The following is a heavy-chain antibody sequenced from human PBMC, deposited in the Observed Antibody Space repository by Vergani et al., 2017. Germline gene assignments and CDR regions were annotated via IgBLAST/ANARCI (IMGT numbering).Heavy chain of an antibody. CDR2: IYYSGST. Sequence: QVQLQQWGAGLLKPSATLSLTCAVYGGSFSAYYWSWIRQPPGKGLEWIGSIYYSGSTYYNPSLKSRVTISVDTSKNQFSLKLSSVTAADTAVYYCARADGYSYGRDYYYYGMDVWGQGTTVTVSS. CDR1: GGSFSAYY. D-gene: IGHD5-18*01. V-gene: IGHV4-34*01. J-gene: IGHJ6*02. CDR3: ARADGYSYGRDYYYYGMDV.